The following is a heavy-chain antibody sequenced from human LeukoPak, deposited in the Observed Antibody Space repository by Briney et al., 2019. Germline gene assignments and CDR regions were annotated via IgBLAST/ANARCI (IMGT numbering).Heavy chain of an antibody. Sequence: PSETLSLTCTVSGGSISSYYWSWIRQPPGKGLEGIGYIYYSGSTNYNPSLKSRVTISVDTSKNQFSLKLSSVTAADTAVYYCARDPNYGDYEFDYWGQGTLVTVSS. CDR2: IYYSGST. D-gene: IGHD4-17*01. CDR3: ARDPNYGDYEFDY. V-gene: IGHV4-59*01. CDR1: GGSISSYY. J-gene: IGHJ4*02.